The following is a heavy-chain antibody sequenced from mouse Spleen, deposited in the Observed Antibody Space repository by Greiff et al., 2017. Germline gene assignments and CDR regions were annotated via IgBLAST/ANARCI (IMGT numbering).Heavy chain of an antibody. CDR3: ARGPDFDV. CDR1: GYSITSGYY. CDR2: ISYDGSN. J-gene: IGHJ1*01. Sequence: EVQLQESGPGLVKPSQSLSLTCSVTGYSITSGYYWKWIRQSPGNKLEWMGYISYDGSNNYNPSLKNRISITRDTSKNQFFLKLNSVTTEDTATYYCARGPDFDVWGAGTTVTVSS. V-gene: IGHV3-6*01.